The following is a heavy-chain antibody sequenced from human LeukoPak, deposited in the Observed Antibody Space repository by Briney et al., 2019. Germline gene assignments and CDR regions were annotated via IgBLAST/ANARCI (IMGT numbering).Heavy chain of an antibody. CDR1: EFTFSAYG. V-gene: IGHV3-23*01. CDR3: APGGWYFDL. J-gene: IGHJ2*01. CDR2: ISGSGGST. Sequence: GGSLRLSCVASEFTFSAYGMSWVRQAPGKGLEWVSAISGSGGSTYYADSVKGRFTISRDNSKNTLYLQMNSLRAEDTAVYYCAPGGWYFDLWGRGTLVTVSS. D-gene: IGHD2-15*01.